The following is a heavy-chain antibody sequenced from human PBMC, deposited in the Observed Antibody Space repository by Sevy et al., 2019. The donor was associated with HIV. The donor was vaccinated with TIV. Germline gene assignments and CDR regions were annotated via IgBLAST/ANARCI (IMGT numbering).Heavy chain of an antibody. D-gene: IGHD6-13*01. CDR2: INHSGST. CDR1: GGSFSGYY. J-gene: IGHJ6*02. CDR3: ARGDKLGAAAGTLRYYYGMDV. Sequence: SDTLSLTCAVYGGSFSGYYWSWIRQPPGKGLEWIGEINHSGSTNYNPSLKSRVTISVDTSKNQFSLKLSSVTADTAVYYCARGDKLGAAAGTLRYYYGMDVWGQGTTVTVSS. V-gene: IGHV4-34*01.